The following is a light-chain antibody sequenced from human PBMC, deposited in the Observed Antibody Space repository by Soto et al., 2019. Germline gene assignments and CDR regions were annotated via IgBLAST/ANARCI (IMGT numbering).Light chain of an antibody. CDR3: SLYTSSSTLV. V-gene: IGLV2-14*01. CDR2: DVS. J-gene: IGLJ2*01. CDR1: SSDVGGYNY. Sequence: QSVLTQPASVSGSPGQSITISCTGTSSDVGGYNYVSWYQQHPGKAPKLMIYDVSNRPSGVSNRFSGSKSGNTASLTISGFQAEDEADYYCSLYTSSSTLVFGGGTQVTVL.